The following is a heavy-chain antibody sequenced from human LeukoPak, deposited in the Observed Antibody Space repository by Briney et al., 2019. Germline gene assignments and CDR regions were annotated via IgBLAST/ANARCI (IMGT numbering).Heavy chain of an antibody. D-gene: IGHD2-15*01. CDR2: INSDGSST. CDR3: ARCRGSSCYDY. V-gene: IGHV3-74*01. CDR1: GFTFSSYW. J-gene: IGHJ4*02. Sequence: GGSLRLSCAASGFTFSSYWMHRVRQAPGKGLVWVSRINSDGSSTSYADSVKGRFTISRDNAKNTLYLQMNSLRAEDTAVYYCARCRGSSCYDYWGQGTLVTVSS.